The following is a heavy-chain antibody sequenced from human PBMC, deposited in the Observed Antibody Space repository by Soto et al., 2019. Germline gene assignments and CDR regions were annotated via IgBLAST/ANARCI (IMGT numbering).Heavy chain of an antibody. Sequence: QVRLQQWGAGLLKPSETLSLTCAVFGGSFSASSWTWIRQPPGKGLEWIGQINHSGSTNYNPSLKSRVTISMDTSKNQFSLSLTSLTAADTAMYYCARGGGSNPYFDSWGQGTLVAVSS. CDR3: ARGGGSNPYFDS. J-gene: IGHJ4*02. D-gene: IGHD5-12*01. CDR1: GGSFSASS. CDR2: INHSGST. V-gene: IGHV4-34*01.